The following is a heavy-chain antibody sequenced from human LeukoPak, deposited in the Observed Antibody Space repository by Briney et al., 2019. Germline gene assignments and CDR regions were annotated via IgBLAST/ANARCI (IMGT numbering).Heavy chain of an antibody. V-gene: IGHV4-4*09. CDR1: GGSISSYY. Sequence: SETLSLTRTVSGGSISSYYWSWIRQPPGKGLEWIGYIYTSWSTHFNPSLKSRVTISVDTSKNQFSLKLSSVTAADTAVYYCASSTVTTGLDYWGQGTLVTVSS. D-gene: IGHD4-11*01. CDR2: IYTSWST. J-gene: IGHJ4*02. CDR3: ASSTVTTGLDY.